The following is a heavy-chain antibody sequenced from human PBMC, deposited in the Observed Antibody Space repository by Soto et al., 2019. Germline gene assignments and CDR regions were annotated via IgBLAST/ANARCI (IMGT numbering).Heavy chain of an antibody. V-gene: IGHV3-23*01. CDR3: AKDQYYDSPETYFQH. J-gene: IGHJ1*01. D-gene: IGHD3-22*01. CDR2: ISGSGGST. CDR1: GLTFSSYA. Sequence: GGSLRLSCAASGLTFSSYAMSWVRQAPGKGLEWVSAISGSGGSTYYADSVKGRFTISRDNSKNTLYLQMNSLRAEDTAVYYCAKDQYYDSPETYFQHWGQGTLVTVSS.